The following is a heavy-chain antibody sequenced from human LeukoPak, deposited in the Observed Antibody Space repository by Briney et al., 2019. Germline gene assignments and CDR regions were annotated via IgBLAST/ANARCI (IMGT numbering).Heavy chain of an antibody. CDR3: AREGIGIVGATGFDY. Sequence: ASVKVSCKASGYTFTGYYMHWVRQAPGQGLEWMGWINPNSGGTNYAQKFQGRVTMTRDTSISTAYMELSRLRSDDTAVYYCAREGIGIVGATGFDYWGQGTLVTVSS. D-gene: IGHD1-26*01. V-gene: IGHV1-2*02. CDR2: INPNSGGT. CDR1: GYTFTGYY. J-gene: IGHJ4*02.